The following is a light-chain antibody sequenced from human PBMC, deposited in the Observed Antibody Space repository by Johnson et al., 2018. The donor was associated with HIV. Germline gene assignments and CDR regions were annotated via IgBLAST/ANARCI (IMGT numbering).Light chain of an antibody. CDR3: GTWDSSLSVNYV. CDR1: SSNIGNNY. J-gene: IGLJ1*01. CDR2: ENN. V-gene: IGLV1-51*02. Sequence: HSVLTQPPSVSAAPGQKVTISCSGSSSNIGNNYVSWYQQLPGTAPKLLIYENNKLPSGIPDRFSGSKSGTSATLGITGLQTGDEADYYCGTWDSSLSVNYVFGTGTKVTVL.